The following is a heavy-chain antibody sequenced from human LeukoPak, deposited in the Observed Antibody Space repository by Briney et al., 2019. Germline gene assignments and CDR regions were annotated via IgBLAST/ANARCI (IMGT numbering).Heavy chain of an antibody. CDR3: ARSRWFDP. CDR2: IYYSGST. V-gene: IGHV4-59*01. Sequence: SETLSLTCTVSGDFITAYYWSWIRQPPGKGLEWVGYIYYSGSTNYNPSLKSRVTISVDTSKNQFSLKLSSVTAADTAVYYCARSRWFDPWGQGTLVTVSS. J-gene: IGHJ5*02. CDR1: GDFITAYY.